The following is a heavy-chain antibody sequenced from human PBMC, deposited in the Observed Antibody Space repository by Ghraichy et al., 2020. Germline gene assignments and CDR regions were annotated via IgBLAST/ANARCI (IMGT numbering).Heavy chain of an antibody. CDR2: ISRKSGRI. CDR1: GFTFDEYP. D-gene: IGHD5/OR15-5a*01. Sequence: GGSLRLSCAASGFTFDEYPMHWVRQVPGKGLEWVSGISRKSGRIAYADSVKGRFIISRDNAKNSLYLQMNSLRAEDTALYFCAKERVSGADFYYGMDVGGQGTTVTVFS. J-gene: IGHJ6*02. V-gene: IGHV3-9*01. CDR3: AKERVSGADFYYGMDV.